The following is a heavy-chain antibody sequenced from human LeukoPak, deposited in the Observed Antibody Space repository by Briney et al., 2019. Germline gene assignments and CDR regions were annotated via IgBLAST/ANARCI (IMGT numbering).Heavy chain of an antibody. CDR3: AREKGITIFGVVNWFDP. J-gene: IGHJ5*02. CDR2: ISSYNGNT. CDR1: GYTFVTYG. V-gene: IGHV1-18*04. Sequence: ASVKVSCKASGYTFVTYGISWVRQAPGQGLEWMGRISSYNGNTEYAQKFQGRVTMTTDTSTSTAYMELRSLRSDDTAVYYCAREKGITIFGVVNWFDPWGQGTLVTVSS. D-gene: IGHD3-3*01.